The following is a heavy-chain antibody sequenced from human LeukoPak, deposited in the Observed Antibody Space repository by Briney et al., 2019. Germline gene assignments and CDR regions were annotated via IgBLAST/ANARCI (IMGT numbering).Heavy chain of an antibody. Sequence: GGSLRLSCAASGFTFSSYAMSWVRQAPGKGLEWVSGISGSGGSTHYADSVKGRFTISRDNSKNTLSLQMNSLRADDTAVYYCAKITIFGVVSPTDWGQGTLVTVSS. CDR3: AKITIFGVVSPTD. CDR2: ISGSGGST. D-gene: IGHD3-3*01. CDR1: GFTFSSYA. V-gene: IGHV3-23*01. J-gene: IGHJ4*02.